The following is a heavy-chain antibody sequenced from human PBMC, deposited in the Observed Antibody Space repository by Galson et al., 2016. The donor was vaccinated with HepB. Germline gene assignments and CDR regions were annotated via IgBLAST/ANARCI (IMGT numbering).Heavy chain of an antibody. CDR2: ISYDGSNK. Sequence: SLRLSCAASAFSFSSYSMNWVRQAPGKGLEWVAVISYDGSNKYSTESVKGRFTISRDNSKNTLFLPMNSLRVEDTAVYYCAKAPNPGTTLYPLDYWGQGSLVTVSS. J-gene: IGHJ4*02. CDR3: AKAPNPGTTLYPLDY. CDR1: AFSFSSYS. V-gene: IGHV3-30*18. D-gene: IGHD1-7*01.